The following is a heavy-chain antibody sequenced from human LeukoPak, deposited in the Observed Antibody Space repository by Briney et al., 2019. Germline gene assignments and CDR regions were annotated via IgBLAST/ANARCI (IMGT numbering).Heavy chain of an antibody. V-gene: IGHV3-23*01. Sequence: GGSLRLSCAASGFTFSSYAMSWVRQAPGKGLEWVSAISGSGGSTYYADSVKGRFTISRDNSNNTLYLQMNSLRAEDTAVYYCANALLLWFGEWRNFDYWGQGTLVTVSS. CDR2: ISGSGGST. CDR3: ANALLLWFGEWRNFDY. CDR1: GFTFSSYA. J-gene: IGHJ4*02. D-gene: IGHD3-10*01.